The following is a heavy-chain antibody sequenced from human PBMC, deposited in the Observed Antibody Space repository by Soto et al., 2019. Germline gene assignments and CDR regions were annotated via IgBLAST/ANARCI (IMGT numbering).Heavy chain of an antibody. V-gene: IGHV1-46*03. Sequence: ASVKVSCKAPGYTLTSYYMHWVRQAPGQGLEWMGIINPSGGSTNYAQKFQGRVTMTRDTSTSTVYMELSSLRSEDTAVYYCARNLEQQRPKHYNYYGMDVWGQGTTVTVSS. CDR1: GYTLTSYY. J-gene: IGHJ6*02. CDR3: ARNLEQQRPKHYNYYGMDV. D-gene: IGHD6-13*01. CDR2: INPSGGST.